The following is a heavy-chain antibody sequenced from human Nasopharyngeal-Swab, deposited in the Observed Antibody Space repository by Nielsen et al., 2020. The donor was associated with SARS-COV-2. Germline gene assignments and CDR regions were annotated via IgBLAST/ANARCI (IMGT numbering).Heavy chain of an antibody. CDR1: GGSISSGGYY. CDR2: IYYSGST. D-gene: IGHD3-3*01. V-gene: IGHV4-31*03. J-gene: IGHJ3*02. CDR3: ARARSSITIFGVVNPVDAFDI. Sequence: SETLSLTCTVSGGSISSGGYYWSWIRQHPGKGLEWIRYIYYSGSTYYNPSLKSRVTISVDTSKNQFSLKLSSVTAADTAVYYCARARSSITIFGVVNPVDAFDIWGQGTMVTVSS.